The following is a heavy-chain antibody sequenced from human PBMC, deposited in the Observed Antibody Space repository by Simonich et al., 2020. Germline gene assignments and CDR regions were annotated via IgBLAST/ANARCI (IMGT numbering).Heavy chain of an antibody. CDR3: ARWIAVAGTGAYGMDV. CDR1: GFPFSCYS. Sequence: EVQLVESGGGLVQPEGSLRLSCAASGFPFSCYSMTWVRKAPEKGLEWVSSISISSSYIYYADAVKGLFTISRDNSKNSLYLHMNSLRAEDTAVYYCARWIAVAGTGAYGMDVWGQGTTVTVSS. D-gene: IGHD6-19*01. J-gene: IGHJ6*02. V-gene: IGHV3-21*01. CDR2: ISISSSYI.